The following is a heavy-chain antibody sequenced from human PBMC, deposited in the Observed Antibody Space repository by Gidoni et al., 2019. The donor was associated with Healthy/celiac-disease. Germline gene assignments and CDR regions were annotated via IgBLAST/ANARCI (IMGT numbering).Heavy chain of an antibody. D-gene: IGHD3-22*01. CDR2: ISSSGSTI. CDR3: ARSYYDSKNFYYFDY. CDR1: GFTFSDYY. J-gene: IGHJ4*02. V-gene: IGHV3-11*01. Sequence: QVQLVASGGGLVKPGGSLRLYCAASGFTFSDYYMSWIRQAPGKGLEWVSYISSSGSTIYYADSVKGRFTISRDNAKNSLYLQMNSLRAEDTAVYYCARSYYDSKNFYYFDYWGQGTLVTVSS.